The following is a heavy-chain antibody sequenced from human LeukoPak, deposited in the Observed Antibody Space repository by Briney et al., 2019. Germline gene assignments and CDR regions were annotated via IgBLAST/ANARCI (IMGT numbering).Heavy chain of an antibody. CDR3: AKDKLYYDILTGSSYFQH. Sequence: GGSLRLSCAASGFTFSSYAMSWVRQAPEKGLEWVSAISGSGGSTYYADSVKGRFTISRDNSKNTLYLQMNSLRAEDTAVYYCAKDKLYYDILTGSSYFQHWGQGTLVTVSS. V-gene: IGHV3-23*01. CDR1: GFTFSSYA. J-gene: IGHJ1*01. CDR2: ISGSGGST. D-gene: IGHD3-9*01.